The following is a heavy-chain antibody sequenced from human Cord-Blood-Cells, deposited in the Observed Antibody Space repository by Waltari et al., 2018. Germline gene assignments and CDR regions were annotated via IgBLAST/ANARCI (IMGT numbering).Heavy chain of an antibody. CDR2: INHSGST. D-gene: IGHD1-26*01. J-gene: IGHJ4*02. CDR1: GGSFSGYY. CDR3: ARHEEWELLGGVDY. V-gene: IGHV4-34*01. Sequence: QVQLQQWGAGLLKPSETLSLTCAVYGGSFSGYYWSWIRQPPGKGLEWIGEINHSGSTNYNPSLKRRVTISVDTSKNQFSLKLSSVTAADTAVYYCARHEEWELLGGVDYWGQGTLVTVSS.